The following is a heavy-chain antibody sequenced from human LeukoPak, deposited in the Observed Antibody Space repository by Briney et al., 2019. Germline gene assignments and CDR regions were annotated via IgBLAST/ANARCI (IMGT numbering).Heavy chain of an antibody. V-gene: IGHV4-39*01. J-gene: IGHJ4*02. Sequence: PSETLSLTCTVSGGSISSSSYYWGWIRQPPGKGLEWIGSIYYSGSTYYNPSLKSRVTISVDTSKNQFSLKLSSVTAADTAVYYCAFFTRFLIAAAGTRYWGQGTLVTVSS. CDR1: GGSISSSSYY. D-gene: IGHD6-13*01. CDR3: AFFTRFLIAAAGTRY. CDR2: IYYSGST.